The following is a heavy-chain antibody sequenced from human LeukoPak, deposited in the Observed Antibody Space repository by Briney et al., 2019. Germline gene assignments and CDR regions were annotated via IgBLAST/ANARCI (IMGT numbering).Heavy chain of an antibody. CDR2: IYTSGST. CDR3: TGGRDGYNSGAFDI. V-gene: IGHV4-4*07. CDR1: GGSISSYY. D-gene: IGHD5-24*01. J-gene: IGHJ3*02. Sequence: SETLSLTCTVSGGSISSYYWSGIRQPTGKGLDWIGRIYTSGSTNHPSLNSRVTLSVDTSKTQGSLKLSSVTAADTAVYYCTGGRDGYNSGAFDIWGQGTMVTVSS.